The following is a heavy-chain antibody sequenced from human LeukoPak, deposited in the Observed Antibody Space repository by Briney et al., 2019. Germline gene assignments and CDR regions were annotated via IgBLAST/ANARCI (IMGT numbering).Heavy chain of an antibody. Sequence: ASVKVSCNVSGYTLTELSMHWVRQAPGKGLEWMGGFDPEDGETIYAQKFQGRVTITRNTSISTAYMELSSLRSEDTAVYYCARATDFWSGYPFDYWGQGTLVTVSS. V-gene: IGHV1-24*01. CDR2: FDPEDGET. CDR3: ARATDFWSGYPFDY. J-gene: IGHJ4*02. CDR1: GYTLTELS. D-gene: IGHD3-3*01.